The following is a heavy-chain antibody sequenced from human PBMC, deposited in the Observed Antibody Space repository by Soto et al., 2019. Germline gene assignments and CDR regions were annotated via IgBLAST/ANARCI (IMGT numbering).Heavy chain of an antibody. J-gene: IGHJ6*02. CDR2: INKNSKTI. Sequence: EVQLVESGGGLLQPGGSLRLSCVASGFTFGTYSMNWVRQAPGKGLEWVSHINKNSKTIYYGDSVKGRVTISRDNAKNSLYLQMNSLRDEDTAVYYCTRDWGYGYGMDVWGQGTTVTVSS. CDR3: TRDWGYGYGMDV. D-gene: IGHD3-16*01. V-gene: IGHV3-48*02. CDR1: GFTFGTYS.